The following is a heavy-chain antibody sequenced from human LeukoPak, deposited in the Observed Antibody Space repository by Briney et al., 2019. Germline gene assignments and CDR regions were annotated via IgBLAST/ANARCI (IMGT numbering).Heavy chain of an antibody. CDR2: IKQDGSEK. CDR3: ARDRNAGYSSG. CDR1: GFTFSSYW. V-gene: IGHV3-7*01. J-gene: IGHJ4*02. Sequence: GGSLRLSCAASGFTFSSYWMSWVRQAPGKGLEWVANIKQDGSEKYYVDSVKGRFTISRDNAKNSLYLQMNSLRAEDTAVYCCARDRNAGYSSGWGQGTLVTVSS. D-gene: IGHD6-19*01.